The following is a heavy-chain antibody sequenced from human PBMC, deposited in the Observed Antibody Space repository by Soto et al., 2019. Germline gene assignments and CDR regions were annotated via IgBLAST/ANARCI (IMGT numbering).Heavy chain of an antibody. Sequence: AVSGDSISNNNWWSWIRQPPGKGLEWIGETYRSGSTSYNPSLKGRVTVSVDESNNQFSLKLISVTAADTAVYYCARGGLEYAGNPYFDYWGQGILVTVSS. D-gene: IGHD6-13*01. J-gene: IGHJ4*02. V-gene: IGHV4-4*02. CDR2: TYRSGST. CDR3: ARGGLEYAGNPYFDY. CDR1: GDSISNNNW.